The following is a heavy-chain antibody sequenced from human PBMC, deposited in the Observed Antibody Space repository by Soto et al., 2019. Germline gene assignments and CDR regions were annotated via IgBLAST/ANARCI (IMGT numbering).Heavy chain of an antibody. D-gene: IGHD4-17*01. V-gene: IGHV3-23*01. Sequence: GGSLRLSFAASGFTFSSYAMSWVRQAPGKGLEWVSAISGSGGSTYYADSVKGRFTISRDNSKNTLYLQMNSLRAEDTAVYYCAEDLTTVTTSHYYYYYGMDVWGQGTTVTVSS. CDR3: AEDLTTVTTSHYYYYYGMDV. CDR2: ISGSGGST. J-gene: IGHJ6*02. CDR1: GFTFSSYA.